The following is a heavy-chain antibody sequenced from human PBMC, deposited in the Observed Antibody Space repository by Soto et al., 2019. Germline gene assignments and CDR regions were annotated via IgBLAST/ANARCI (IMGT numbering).Heavy chain of an antibody. CDR2: ISSSGGTI. V-gene: IGHV3-23*01. CDR1: GFTFSSYA. Sequence: GGSLRLSCAASGFTFSSYAMSWVRQAPGKGLEWVSYISSSGGTIYYADSVKGRFTISRDNAKNTLYLQMYSLRAEDTAIYYCAKDLLMVTFGGVIAHFDCWGRGALVTVSS. D-gene: IGHD3-16*02. J-gene: IGHJ4*02. CDR3: AKDLLMVTFGGVIAHFDC.